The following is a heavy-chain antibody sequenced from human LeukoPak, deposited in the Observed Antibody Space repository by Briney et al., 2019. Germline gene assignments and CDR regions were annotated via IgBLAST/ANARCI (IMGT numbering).Heavy chain of an antibody. Sequence: GASVKVSCKASGYTFPTYAISWVRQAPGQGLEWMGWISTYNGNTNYAQKLQGRVSMTTDTSTSTAYMELRSLRSDDTAVYYCARDGGKYHFLTGYYSPIDYWGQGTLVTVSS. CDR1: GYTFPTYA. D-gene: IGHD3-9*01. J-gene: IGHJ4*01. CDR3: ARDGGKYHFLTGYYSPIDY. CDR2: ISTYNGNT. V-gene: IGHV1-18*01.